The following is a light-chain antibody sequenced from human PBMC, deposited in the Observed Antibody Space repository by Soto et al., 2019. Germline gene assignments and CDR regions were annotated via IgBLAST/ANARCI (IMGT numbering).Light chain of an antibody. CDR3: LQVSSFPRT. J-gene: IGKJ1*01. Sequence: DIQMMHSPSSLSAVVGDRVTITCRASRGIGDRLAWFQQKPGKAPQFLIQTAANLQSGVPPRFSGSGSGTEFILSINSLQPEDIATYYCLQVSSFPRTFGQGTKVDIK. V-gene: IGKV1-12*01. CDR1: RGIGDR. CDR2: TAA.